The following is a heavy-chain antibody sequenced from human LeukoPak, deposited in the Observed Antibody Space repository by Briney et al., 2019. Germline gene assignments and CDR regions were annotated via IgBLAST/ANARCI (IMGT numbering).Heavy chain of an antibody. CDR1: GYTFTDYD. CDR3: ARNGRVRRVVKDLFEY. D-gene: IGHD3-10*01. Sequence: ASVRVSCKTSGYTFTDYDITWVRQAPGQGLEWMGRVSPYNGNTYYSQRFQDRVTITKDTSTGTAYMDLRNLRTDDTAMYYCARNGRVRRVVKDLFEYWGQGTLVAVSS. CDR2: VSPYNGNT. J-gene: IGHJ4*02. V-gene: IGHV1-18*01.